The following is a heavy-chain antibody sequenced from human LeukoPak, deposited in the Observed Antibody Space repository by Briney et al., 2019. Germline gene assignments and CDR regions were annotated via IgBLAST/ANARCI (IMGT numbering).Heavy chain of an antibody. Sequence: GASVKVSCKASGHTFTSYDINWVRQATGQGLEWMGWMNPDSGKTGYAQKFQGRVTMTRNPSISTAYMELSSLTSEDTAVYYCARRIAAAGVGIVYWGQGTLVTVSS. CDR1: GHTFTSYD. CDR2: MNPDSGKT. D-gene: IGHD6-13*01. CDR3: ARRIAAAGVGIVY. J-gene: IGHJ4*02. V-gene: IGHV1-8*01.